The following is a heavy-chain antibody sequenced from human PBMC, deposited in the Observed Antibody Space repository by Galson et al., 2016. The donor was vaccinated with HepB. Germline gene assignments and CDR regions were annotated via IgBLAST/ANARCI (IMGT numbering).Heavy chain of an antibody. CDR3: ARHAMRVTAGGPGYFDF. D-gene: IGHD6-13*01. J-gene: IGHJ4*02. CDR2: IYNSGTT. CDR1: GGSIRSSRYY. Sequence: VSGGSIRSSRYYWGWIRQPPGKGLEWIGSIYNSGTTYYNPSLKSRVIISVDTSNNQFSLKLRSVSAPDTAVYYCARHAMRVTAGGPGYFDFWGQGNLVTVSS. V-gene: IGHV4-39*01.